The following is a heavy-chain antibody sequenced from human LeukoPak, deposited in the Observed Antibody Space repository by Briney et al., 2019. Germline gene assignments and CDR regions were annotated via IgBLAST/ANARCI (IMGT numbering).Heavy chain of an antibody. V-gene: IGHV3-7*03. J-gene: IGHJ6*02. CDR2: IKQDGSET. Sequence: GGSLRLSCVASGFTFTTYWMNWVRQAPGKGLEWVANIKQDGSETYYVDSVKGRFTISRDNAKNSLYLQMSNLRAEDTAVYFCARGGGLDVWGQGATVTVSS. D-gene: IGHD3-16*01. CDR3: ARGGGLDV. CDR1: GFTFTTYW.